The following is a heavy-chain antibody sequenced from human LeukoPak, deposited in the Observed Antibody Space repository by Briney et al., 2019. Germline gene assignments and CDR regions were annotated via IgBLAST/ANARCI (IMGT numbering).Heavy chain of an antibody. V-gene: IGHV3-30-3*01. CDR3: ARNDPDSSED. D-gene: IGHD3-22*01. CDR1: GFTFSSYA. J-gene: IGHJ4*02. Sequence: GGSLRLSCAASGFTFSSYAMHRVRQAPGKGLEWVAVISADGNNEHYADSAKGRFTLSRDNAKSTAYLQMNSLRSEDTAVYYCARNDPDSSEDWGQGTLVTVSS. CDR2: ISADGNNE.